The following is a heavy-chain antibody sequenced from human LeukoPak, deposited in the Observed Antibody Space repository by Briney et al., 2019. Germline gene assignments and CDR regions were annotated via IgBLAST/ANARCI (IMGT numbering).Heavy chain of an antibody. CDR2: INHSGST. CDR3: ATRDIVVSGFASY. Sequence: SETLSLTCAVYGGSFSGYYWSWIRQPPGRGLEWIGEINHSGSTNYNPSLKSRVTISVDTSKNQFSLKLSSVTAADTAVYYCATRDIVVSGFASYWGQGTLVTVSS. D-gene: IGHD2-15*01. CDR1: GGSFSGYY. J-gene: IGHJ4*02. V-gene: IGHV4-34*01.